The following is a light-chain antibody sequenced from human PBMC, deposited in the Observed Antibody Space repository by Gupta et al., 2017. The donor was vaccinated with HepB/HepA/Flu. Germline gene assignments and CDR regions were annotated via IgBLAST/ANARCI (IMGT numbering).Light chain of an antibody. Sequence: DIVLPQSPATLSVSPGERATLSCRASQSVSSNLAWYQQKPGQAPRLLIYGASTRATGIPARFSGSGSGTEFTLTISSLQSEDVAVYYCQQYNNRPRSFGHGTKVEIK. J-gene: IGKJ2*04. CDR2: GAS. CDR3: QQYNNRPRS. CDR1: QSVSSN. V-gene: IGKV3-15*01.